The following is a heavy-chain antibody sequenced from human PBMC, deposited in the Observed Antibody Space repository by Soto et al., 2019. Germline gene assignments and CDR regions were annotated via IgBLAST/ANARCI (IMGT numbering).Heavy chain of an antibody. V-gene: IGHV1-2*02. D-gene: IGHD3-22*01. CDR3: ARIEWLLPTAVPPDYYYGMDV. CDR2: INPNSGGT. Sequence: ASVKVSCKASGYTFTGYYMHWVRQAPGQGLEWMGWINPNSGGTNYAQKFQGRVTMTRDTSISTAYMELSRLRSDDTAVYYRARIEWLLPTAVPPDYYYGMDVWGQGTTVTVSS. CDR1: GYTFTGYY. J-gene: IGHJ6*02.